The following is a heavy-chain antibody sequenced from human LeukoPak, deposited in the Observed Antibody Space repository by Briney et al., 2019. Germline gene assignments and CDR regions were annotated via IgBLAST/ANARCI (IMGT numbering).Heavy chain of an antibody. Sequence: GRSLRLSCAASGFTFSSYGMPWVRQAPGKGLEWVAVIWYDGSNKYYADSVKGRFTIPRDNSKNTLYLQMNSLRAEDTAAYYCARDEDYWGQGTLVTVSS. CDR3: ARDEDY. J-gene: IGHJ4*02. CDR1: GFTFSSYG. V-gene: IGHV3-33*01. CDR2: IWYDGSNK.